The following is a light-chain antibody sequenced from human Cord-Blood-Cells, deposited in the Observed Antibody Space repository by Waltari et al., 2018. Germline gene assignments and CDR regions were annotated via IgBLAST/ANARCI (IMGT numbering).Light chain of an antibody. CDR2: AAS. CDR1: QSISSY. Sequence: DIQMTQSPSSLSASVGDRVTITCRASQSISSYLNWYQQKPGKAPKLLIYAASSLQSGVPSRFSGSGSGTDFTLTISSLQPEEFVTYYCQQSYSTPTFGGGTKVEIK. J-gene: IGKJ4*01. CDR3: QQSYSTPT. V-gene: IGKV1-39*01.